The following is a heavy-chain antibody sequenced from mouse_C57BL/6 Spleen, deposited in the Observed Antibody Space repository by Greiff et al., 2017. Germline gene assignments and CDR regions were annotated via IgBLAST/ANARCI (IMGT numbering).Heavy chain of an antibody. Sequence: EVQLQQSGAELVRPGASVKLSCTASGFNIKDYYMHWVKQRPEQGLEWIGRIDPEDGDTEYAPKFQGKATMTADTSSNTAYLQLSSLTSEDTAVYYCTPITTVVAYYFDYWGQGTTLTVSS. V-gene: IGHV14-1*01. CDR3: TPITTVVAYYFDY. CDR2: IDPEDGDT. D-gene: IGHD1-1*01. J-gene: IGHJ2*01. CDR1: GFNIKDYY.